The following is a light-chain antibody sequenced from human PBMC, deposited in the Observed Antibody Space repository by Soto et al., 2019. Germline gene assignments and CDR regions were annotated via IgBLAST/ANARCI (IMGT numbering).Light chain of an antibody. V-gene: IGKV1-39*01. J-gene: IGKJ4*01. CDR1: QTISSY. Sequence: DIQITQWPSSLSSSIVERVTITCGASQTISSYLNLYQQKPGKAPTLLIYAASSLQSGVPSRFSGSGSGTDFTLTISSLQPEDFATYYCQQSYSTPLTFGGGTKVDI. CDR3: QQSYSTPLT. CDR2: AAS.